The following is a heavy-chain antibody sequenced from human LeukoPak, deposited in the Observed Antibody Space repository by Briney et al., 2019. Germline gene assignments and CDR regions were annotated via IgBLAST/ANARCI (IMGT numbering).Heavy chain of an antibody. CDR1: GGTFSSYA. Sequence: ASVKVSCKASGGTFSSYAVSWVRQAPGQGLEWMGGIIPIFGTANYAQKFQGRVTITADESTSTAYMELSSLRSEDTAVYYCAREDGSSWSFDYWGQGTLVTVSS. D-gene: IGHD6-13*01. CDR3: AREDGSSWSFDY. CDR2: IIPIFGTA. V-gene: IGHV1-69*13. J-gene: IGHJ4*02.